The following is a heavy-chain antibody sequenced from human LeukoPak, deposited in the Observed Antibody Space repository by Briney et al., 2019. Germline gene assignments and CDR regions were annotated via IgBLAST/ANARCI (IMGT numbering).Heavy chain of an antibody. Sequence: PSETLSLTCAVYGGSFSGFYWTWIRQPPGKGLKWIGQINHSRSTHYNPSLKSRVTISVDTSKNQFSLKLSSVTAADTAVYYCARLRHYGYDSSGYSFPYYFDCWGQGTLVTVSS. CDR2: INHSRST. CDR3: ARLRHYGYDSSGYSFPYYFDC. D-gene: IGHD3-22*01. CDR1: GGSFSGFY. V-gene: IGHV4-34*01. J-gene: IGHJ4*02.